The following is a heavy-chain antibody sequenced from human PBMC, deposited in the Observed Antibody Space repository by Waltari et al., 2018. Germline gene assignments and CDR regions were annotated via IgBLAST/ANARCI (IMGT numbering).Heavy chain of an antibody. CDR1: GGSFSGYY. CDR2: INNSGST. D-gene: IGHD6-6*01. J-gene: IGHJ4*02. Sequence: QVQLQQWGAGLLKPSETLSLTCAVYGGSFSGYYWSWIRQPPGKGLEWIVEINNSGSTNYNPSLKSRVTISVDKSKNQFSLKLSSVTAADTAVYYCARGRGAARRGFDYWGQGTLVTVSS. V-gene: IGHV4-34*01. CDR3: ARGRGAARRGFDY.